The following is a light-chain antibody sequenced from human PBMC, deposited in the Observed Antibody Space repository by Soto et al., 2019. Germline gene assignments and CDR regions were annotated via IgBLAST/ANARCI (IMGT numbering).Light chain of an antibody. CDR1: TSDVGAYNY. J-gene: IGLJ2*01. V-gene: IGLV2-14*01. CDR3: TSYRSTTTPVV. CDR2: EVT. Sequence: QSALTQPASVSGSPGQSITISCTGTTSDVGAYNYVSWYQQHPSNAPKLMIYEVTNRPSGVSNRFSGSKSGNTASLTISGLQAEDEADYYCTSYRSTTTPVVFGGGTKLTVL.